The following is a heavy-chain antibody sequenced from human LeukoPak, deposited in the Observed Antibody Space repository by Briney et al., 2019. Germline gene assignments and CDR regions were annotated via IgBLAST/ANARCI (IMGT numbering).Heavy chain of an antibody. D-gene: IGHD3-10*01. J-gene: IGHJ5*02. CDR1: GYSFTSYW. CDR3: ARRDSLWFGEFLWVWFDP. V-gene: IGHV5-51*01. Sequence: GESLKISCKGSGYSFTSYWIGWVRQMPGKGLEWMGIIYPGDSDTRYSPSFQGQVTISADKSISTAYLQWSSLKASDTAMYYCARRDSLWFGEFLWVWFDPWGQGTLVTVSS. CDR2: IYPGDSDT.